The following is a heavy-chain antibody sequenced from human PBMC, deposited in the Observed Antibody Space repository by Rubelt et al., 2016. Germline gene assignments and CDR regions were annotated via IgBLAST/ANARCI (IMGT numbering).Heavy chain of an antibody. J-gene: IGHJ6*02. D-gene: IGHD2-15*01. Sequence: KGLAWVAVISYDGSNKYYADSVKGRFTISRDNSKNTLYLQMSSLRAEDTAVYYCVKDQVVAATDYYYYGMDVWGQGTTVTVSS. CDR2: ISYDGSNK. CDR3: VKDQVVAATDYYYYGMDV. V-gene: IGHV3-30*14.